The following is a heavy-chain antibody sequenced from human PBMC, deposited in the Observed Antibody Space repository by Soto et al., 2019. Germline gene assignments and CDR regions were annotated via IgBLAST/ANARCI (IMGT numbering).Heavy chain of an antibody. CDR1: GFTFISYA. CDR2: ISYDGSNK. Sequence: PGGSLRLSCAASGFTFISYAMHWVRQAPGKGLEWVAVISYDGSNKYYADSVKGRFTISRDNSKNTLYLQMSSLRAEDTAVYYCARDLSYGDYPPSYYYYGMDVWGQGTTVTV. V-gene: IGHV3-30-3*01. D-gene: IGHD4-17*01. CDR3: ARDLSYGDYPPSYYYYGMDV. J-gene: IGHJ6*02.